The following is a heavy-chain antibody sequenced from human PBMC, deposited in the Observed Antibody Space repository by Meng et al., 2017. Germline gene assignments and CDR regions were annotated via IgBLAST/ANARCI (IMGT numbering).Heavy chain of an antibody. J-gene: IGHJ4*02. CDR3: ARVGRSSSWYSDY. Sequence: GGSLRLSCAASGFTFSSYSMNWVRQAPGKGLDWVSSISSSSSYIYYADSVKGRFTISRENAKNSLYLQMNSLRAEDTAVYYCARVGRSSSWYSDYWGQGTLVTVSS. CDR2: ISSSSSYI. CDR1: GFTFSSYS. V-gene: IGHV3-21*01. D-gene: IGHD6-13*01.